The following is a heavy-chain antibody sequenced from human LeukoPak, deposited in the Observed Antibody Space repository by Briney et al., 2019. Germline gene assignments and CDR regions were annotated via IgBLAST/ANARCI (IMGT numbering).Heavy chain of an antibody. CDR3: AKDMPAPTIFGVVIPGYYGMDV. J-gene: IGHJ6*02. D-gene: IGHD3-3*01. CDR1: GFTFSSYA. V-gene: IGHV3-43*02. CDR2: ISGGGGST. Sequence: PGGSLRLSCAASGFTFSSYAMSWVRQAPGKGLEWVSAISGGGGSTYYADSVKGRFTISRDNSKNSLYLQMNSLRTEDTALYYCAKDMPAPTIFGVVIPGYYGMDVWGQGTTVTVSS.